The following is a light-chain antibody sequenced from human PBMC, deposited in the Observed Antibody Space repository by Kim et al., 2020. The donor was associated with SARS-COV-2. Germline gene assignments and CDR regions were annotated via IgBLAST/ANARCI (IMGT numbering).Light chain of an antibody. Sequence: ASVGDRVTITRQARQDIKNYLKWDQQKPGKATKRLNYDESSLETGGQSSFSRSESETDFTLTISSLQPEEIATYYYQQYDNLPYTCGQGTKLEI. CDR3: QQYDNLPYT. J-gene: IGKJ2*01. CDR1: QDIKNY. V-gene: IGKV1-33*01. CDR2: DES.